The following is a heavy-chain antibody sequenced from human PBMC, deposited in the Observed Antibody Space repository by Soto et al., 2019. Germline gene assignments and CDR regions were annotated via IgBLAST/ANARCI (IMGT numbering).Heavy chain of an antibody. Sequence: QVHLVQSGAEVKRPGVSVKVSCKASGYTFSNYYMHLVRQVPGHGLEWMGIINPSGGGTTYAQRFRGRLTVTRDTSTSTVYMELSRLRSDDTAIYFCARAPQYGSAGYYYNFWGQGTLVTVSS. CDR1: GYTFSNYY. CDR2: INPSGGGT. CDR3: ARAPQYGSAGYYYNF. J-gene: IGHJ4*02. D-gene: IGHD3-10*01. V-gene: IGHV1-46*01.